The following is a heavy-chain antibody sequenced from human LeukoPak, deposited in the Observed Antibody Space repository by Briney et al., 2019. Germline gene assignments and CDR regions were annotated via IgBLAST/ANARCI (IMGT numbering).Heavy chain of an antibody. J-gene: IGHJ4*02. CDR3: ARTYCRGGSCHFDY. CDR2: IYYSGST. Sequence: SQTLSLTCTVSGGSISSGDNYWSWIRQPPGKGLEWIGYIYYSGSTDSNPSLKSRVTISVDTSKNQISLKLSSVTAADTAVYYCARTYCRGGSCHFDYWGQGTLVTVSS. CDR1: GGSISSGDNY. V-gene: IGHV4-30-4*01. D-gene: IGHD2-15*01.